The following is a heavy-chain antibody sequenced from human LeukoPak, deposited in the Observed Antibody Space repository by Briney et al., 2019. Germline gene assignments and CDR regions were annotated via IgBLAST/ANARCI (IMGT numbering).Heavy chain of an antibody. CDR1: GFTFSSYA. D-gene: IGHD3-10*01. V-gene: IGHV3-23*01. CDR3: AGLLWFGELPPNWFDP. CDR2: ISGSGGST. J-gene: IGHJ5*02. Sequence: GGSLRLSCAASGFTFSSYAMSWVRQAPGKGLEWVSAISGSGGSTYYADSVKGRFTISRDNSKNTLYLQMNSLRAEDTAVYYCAGLLWFGELPPNWFDPWGQGTLVTVSS.